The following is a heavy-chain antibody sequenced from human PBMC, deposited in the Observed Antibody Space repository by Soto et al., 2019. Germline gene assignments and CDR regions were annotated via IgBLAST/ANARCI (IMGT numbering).Heavy chain of an antibody. CDR3: AKDRSPYNWNDVPDY. J-gene: IGHJ4*02. V-gene: IGHV1-18*01. Sequence: ASVKVSCKASGYTFTSYGISWVRQAPGQGLEWMGWISAYNGNTNYAQKLQGRVTMTTDTSTSTAYMELRSLRSDDTAVYYCAKDRSPYNWNDVPDYWGQGTLVTVSS. D-gene: IGHD1-20*01. CDR1: GYTFTSYG. CDR2: ISAYNGNT.